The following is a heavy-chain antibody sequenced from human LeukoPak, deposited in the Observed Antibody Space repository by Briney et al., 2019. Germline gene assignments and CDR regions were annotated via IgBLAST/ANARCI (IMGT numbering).Heavy chain of an antibody. CDR2: IKQDGSEK. CDR3: ATPPLHSDGY. V-gene: IGHV3-7*01. CDR1: GFTFSSYW. Sequence: GGSLRLSCAASGFTFSSYWLSWVRQAPGKGQEWVANIKQDGSEKYYVDSVKGRFTISRDTPKNSLYLQMNTLRAKDTAVYYWATPPLHSDGYWGQRTLATVSS. D-gene: IGHD4-11*01. J-gene: IGHJ4*02.